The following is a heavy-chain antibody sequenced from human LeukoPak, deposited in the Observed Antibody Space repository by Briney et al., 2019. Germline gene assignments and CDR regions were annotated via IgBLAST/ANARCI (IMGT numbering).Heavy chain of an antibody. CDR2: TNTRANGGRT. CDR1: GFSFGDYT. Sequence: PGRSLRLSCTTSGFSFGDYTMSWVRQAPGKGLEWVSFTNTRANGGRTEYAASVKGRFTISRDDSKRIAHLQMNSLKTEDTAIYYCTRNGDYWGQGTLLIVSS. CDR3: TRNGDY. V-gene: IGHV3-49*04. J-gene: IGHJ4*02.